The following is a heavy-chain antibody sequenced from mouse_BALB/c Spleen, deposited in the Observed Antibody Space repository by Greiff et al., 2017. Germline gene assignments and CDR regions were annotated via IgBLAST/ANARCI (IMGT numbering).Heavy chain of an antibody. V-gene: IGHV2-6-5*01. Sequence: VQLQQSGPGLVAPSQSLSITCTVSGFSLTDYGVSWIRQPPGKGLEWLGVIWGGGSTYYNSALKSRLSISKDNSKSQVFLKMNSLQTDDTAMYYCAKQLYDGYYDFDVWGAGTTVTVSS. CDR2: IWGGGST. CDR3: AKQLYDGYYDFDV. CDR1: GFSLTDYG. D-gene: IGHD2-3*01. J-gene: IGHJ1*01.